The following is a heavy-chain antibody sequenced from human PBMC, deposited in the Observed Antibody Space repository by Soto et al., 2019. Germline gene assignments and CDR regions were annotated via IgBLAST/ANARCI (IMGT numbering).Heavy chain of an antibody. CDR3: VSGYYLLPPASDRRMAYYYGMDV. CDR1: GYSFTTFW. CDR2: ISPGDSDT. V-gene: IGHV5-51*01. J-gene: IGHJ6*01. Sequence: PVESVTISCNVSGYSFTTFWIVWVLQMPGKGLECIRPISPGDSDTRYSPSFQGQVTVSADKSVSTAYLQWSSLKASETAMYYCVSGYYLLPPASDRRMAYYYGMDVWGQGTTVTVSS. D-gene: IGHD6-13*01.